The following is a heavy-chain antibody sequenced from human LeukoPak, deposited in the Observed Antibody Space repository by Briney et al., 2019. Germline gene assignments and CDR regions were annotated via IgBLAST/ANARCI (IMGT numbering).Heavy chain of an antibody. D-gene: IGHD3-3*01. Sequence: SETLSLTCTVSGGSISSYYWSWIRQPPGKGLEWIGYIYYSGSTNYSPSLKSRVTISVDTSKNQFSLKLSSVTAADTAVYYCARSGSSYYDFWSGYGSYFDYWGQGTLVTVSS. CDR1: GGSISSYY. J-gene: IGHJ4*02. CDR2: IYYSGST. V-gene: IGHV4-59*08. CDR3: ARSGSSYYDFWSGYGSYFDY.